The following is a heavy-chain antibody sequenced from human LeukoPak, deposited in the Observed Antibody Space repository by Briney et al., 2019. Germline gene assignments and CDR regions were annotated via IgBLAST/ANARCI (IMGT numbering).Heavy chain of an antibody. Sequence: SETLSLTCTVSGGSISSYYWSWIRQPAGKGLERIGRIYTSGSTNYNPSLKSRVTMSVDTSKNQFSLKLSSVTAADTAVYYCARDRIAAAGSQLIWYFDLWGRGTLVTVSS. CDR1: GGSISSYY. V-gene: IGHV4-4*07. CDR2: IYTSGST. CDR3: ARDRIAAAGSQLIWYFDL. D-gene: IGHD6-13*01. J-gene: IGHJ2*01.